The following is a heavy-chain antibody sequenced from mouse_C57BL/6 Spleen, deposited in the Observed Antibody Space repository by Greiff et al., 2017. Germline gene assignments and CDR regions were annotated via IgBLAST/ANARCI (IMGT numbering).Heavy chain of an antibody. CDR2: INYDGSST. CDR3: ARGEATGDFDY. D-gene: IGHD4-1*02. J-gene: IGHJ2*01. Sequence: EVNLVESEGGLVQPGSSMKLSCTASGFTFSDYYMAWVRQVPEKGLEWVANINYDGSSTYYLDSLKSRFIISRDNAKNILYLQMSSLKSEDTATYYCARGEATGDFDYWGQGTTLTVSS. V-gene: IGHV5-16*01. CDR1: GFTFSDYY.